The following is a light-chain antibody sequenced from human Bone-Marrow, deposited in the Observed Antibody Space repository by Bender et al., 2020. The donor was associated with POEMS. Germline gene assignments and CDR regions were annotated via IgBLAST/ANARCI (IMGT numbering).Light chain of an antibody. V-gene: IGLV2-8*01. Sequence: QSALTQPPSASGSPGQSVTISCTGTSSDVGGYNFVSWYQQHPGKAPKLMIYDGSQRPSGVPDRFSGSESGNTASLTVSGLQAEDEGDYFCSSFAGSNNFVVFGGGTKLTVL. CDR3: SSFAGSNNFVV. J-gene: IGLJ2*01. CDR2: DGS. CDR1: SSDVGGYNF.